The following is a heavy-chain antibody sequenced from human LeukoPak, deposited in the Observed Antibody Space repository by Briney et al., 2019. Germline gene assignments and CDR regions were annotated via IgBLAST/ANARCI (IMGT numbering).Heavy chain of an antibody. D-gene: IGHD3/OR15-3a*01. CDR1: GLIVSSNY. CDR3: ARDPSRGLYYFDH. Sequence: PGGSLRLSCAASGLIVSSNYMSWVRQAPGKGLEWVSVIYSGGSMYYADSVKGRFTISRDNSKNTLYLQMNSLRAEDTAVYYCARDPSRGLYYFDHWGQGNLVTVSS. J-gene: IGHJ4*02. V-gene: IGHV3-53*01. CDR2: IYSGGSM.